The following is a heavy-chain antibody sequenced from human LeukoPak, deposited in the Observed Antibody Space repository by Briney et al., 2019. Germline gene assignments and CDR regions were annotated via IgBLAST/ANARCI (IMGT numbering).Heavy chain of an antibody. CDR3: ARTKGEQWLTTQGYDAFDI. CDR1: GGSISSYY. CDR2: IYYSGST. J-gene: IGHJ3*02. Sequence: PSETLSLTCTVSGGSISSYYWSWIRQPPAKGLEWIGYIYYSGSTNYNPSLKSRVTISVDTSKNQFSLKLSSVTAADTAVYYCARTKGEQWLTTQGYDAFDIWGQGTMVTVSS. D-gene: IGHD6-19*01. V-gene: IGHV4-59*01.